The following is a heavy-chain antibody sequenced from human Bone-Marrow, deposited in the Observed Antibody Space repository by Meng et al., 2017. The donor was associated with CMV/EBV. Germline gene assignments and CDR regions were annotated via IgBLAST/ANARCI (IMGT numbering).Heavy chain of an antibody. CDR2: ISSSSSYI. J-gene: IGHJ5*02. CDR3: ARGALNLALYNWFDP. V-gene: IGHV3-21*01. D-gene: IGHD3-9*01. CDR1: GFTFSSYS. Sequence: GGSLRLSCAASGFTFSSYSMNWVRQAPGKGLEWVSSISSSSSYIYYADSVKGRFTIPRDNAKNSLYLQMNSLRAEDTAVYYCARGALNLALYNWFDPWGQGTMVTVSS.